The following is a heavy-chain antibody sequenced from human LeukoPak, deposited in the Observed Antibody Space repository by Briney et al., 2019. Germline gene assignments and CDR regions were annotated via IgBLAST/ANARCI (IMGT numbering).Heavy chain of an antibody. J-gene: IGHJ3*01. CDR2: IFLSGIS. CDR3: ARRRQITSYSPYAFDL. D-gene: IGHD2-15*01. CDR1: GGSISSSSYY. Sequence: PSETLSLTCTVSGGSISSSSYYWSWIRQPPGKGLEWLGNIFLSGISKPNPSLKSRVTISIDTSKNQISLRLTSVTAADTAVYYCARRRQITSYSPYAFDLWGQGTMVAVSS. V-gene: IGHV4-61*05.